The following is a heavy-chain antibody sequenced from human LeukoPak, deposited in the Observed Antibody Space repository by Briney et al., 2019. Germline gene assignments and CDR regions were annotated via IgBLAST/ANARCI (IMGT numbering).Heavy chain of an antibody. Sequence: GASVKVSCKASGYTFTAYYVHWVRQAPGQGLEWMGWITPNSGGTKYAQKFKGRVTMTRDTSISTAYMELSGLRSDDTAVYYCARGFRLSAIEDWFDPWGQGTLVTVSS. D-gene: IGHD2-2*02. CDR2: ITPNSGGT. J-gene: IGHJ5*02. CDR3: ARGFRLSAIEDWFDP. V-gene: IGHV1-2*02. CDR1: GYTFTAYY.